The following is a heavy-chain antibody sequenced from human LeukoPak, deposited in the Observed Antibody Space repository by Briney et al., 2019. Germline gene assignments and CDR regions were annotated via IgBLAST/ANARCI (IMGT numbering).Heavy chain of an antibody. CDR3: AVYDSSGYYYVSVYDAFDI. D-gene: IGHD3-22*01. CDR1: GYTFTGYY. Sequence: ASVKVSCKASGYTFTGYYMHWVRQAPGQGLEWMGWINPNSGGTNYAQKFRGRVTMTRDTSISTAYMELSRLRSDDTAVYYCAVYDSSGYYYVSVYDAFDIWGQGTMVTVSS. J-gene: IGHJ3*02. CDR2: INPNSGGT. V-gene: IGHV1-2*02.